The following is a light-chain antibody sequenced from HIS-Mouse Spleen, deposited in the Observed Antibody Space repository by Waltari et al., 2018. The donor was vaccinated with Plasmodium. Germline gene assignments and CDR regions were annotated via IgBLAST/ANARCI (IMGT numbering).Light chain of an antibody. CDR1: PSVSSN. CDR3: QQYNNWPRGT. Sequence: EIVMTQSPATLSVSPGERATLSCRASPSVSSNLAWYQQKPGQAPRLLIYVASTRATGIPARFSGSGSGTEFTLTISSMQSEDFAVYYCQQYNNWPRGTFGQGTKVEIK. CDR2: VAS. V-gene: IGKV3-15*01. J-gene: IGKJ1*01.